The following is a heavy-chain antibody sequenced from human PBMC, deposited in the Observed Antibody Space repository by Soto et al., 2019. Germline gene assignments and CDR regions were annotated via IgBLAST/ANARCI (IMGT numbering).Heavy chain of an antibody. J-gene: IGHJ4*02. Sequence: LCLTCSVAGGSSVGLWWSCIRQPAGKGLEWIGRVYSSGTTDYNPSLNSRATMSVETSKNQFSLKLSSVTAADTAVYYCARDIGSFAYGEGYRGQRIQVIVSS. D-gene: IGHD3-10*01. CDR1: GGSSVGLW. CDR3: ARDIGSFAYGEGY. V-gene: IGHV4-4*07. CDR2: VYSSGTT.